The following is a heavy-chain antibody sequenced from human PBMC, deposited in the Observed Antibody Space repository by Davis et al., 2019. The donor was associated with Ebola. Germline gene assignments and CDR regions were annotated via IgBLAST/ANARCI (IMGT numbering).Heavy chain of an antibody. V-gene: IGHV3-23*01. J-gene: IGHJ4*02. CDR1: VITFSSYA. CDR2: ISGSGGST. Sequence: GESLKISCTDSVITFSSYAMTWVRQAPGKGLEWVSAISGSGGSTYYADSVKGRFTISRDNSKNTLYLQMNSLRAEDTAVYYCAKDRVSGTTPGYFDYWGQGTLVTVSS. CDR3: AKDRVSGTTPGYFDY. D-gene: IGHD1-1*01.